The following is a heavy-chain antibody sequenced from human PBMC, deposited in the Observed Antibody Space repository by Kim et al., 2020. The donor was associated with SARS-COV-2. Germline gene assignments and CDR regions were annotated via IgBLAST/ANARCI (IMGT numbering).Heavy chain of an antibody. J-gene: IGHJ4*02. Sequence: GGSLRLSCSASGFIFRNYGMHWIRQAPGKGLEYVSAIGGSGGTTYYVDSVRGRFTISRDNSKNTLYLQMSSLGVEDTAVYYCVPSGIDAPDLLFGSWGQG. V-gene: IGHV3-64D*09. D-gene: IGHD3-3*01. CDR1: GFIFRNYG. CDR3: VPSGIDAPDLLFGS. CDR2: IGGSGGTT.